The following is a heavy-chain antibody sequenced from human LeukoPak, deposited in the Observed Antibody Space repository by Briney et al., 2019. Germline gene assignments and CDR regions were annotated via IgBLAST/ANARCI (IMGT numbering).Heavy chain of an antibody. J-gene: IGHJ3*02. D-gene: IGHD6-13*01. CDR2: IYYSGST. CDR1: GGSISSYY. Sequence: SETLSLTCTVSGGSISSYYWSWIRQPPGKGLEWIGYIYYSGSTNYNPSLKSRVTISVDTSKNQFSLKLSSVTAADTAVYYCARVGQQQLGAFDIWGQGTMVTVSS. V-gene: IGHV4-59*01. CDR3: ARVGQQQLGAFDI.